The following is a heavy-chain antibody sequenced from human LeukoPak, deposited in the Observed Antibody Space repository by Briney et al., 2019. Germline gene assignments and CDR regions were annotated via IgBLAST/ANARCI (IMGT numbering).Heavy chain of an antibody. Sequence: GGSLRLSCAASGFTLSSYDMNWVRQAPGKGLEWISYISSSASVTYYADSVKSRFTISRDNAKNSLYLQMNSLRAEDTAVYYCARARLYYYGSGSYRYDYWGQGTLVSVSS. J-gene: IGHJ4*02. V-gene: IGHV3-48*03. D-gene: IGHD3-10*01. CDR1: GFTLSSYD. CDR2: ISSSASVT. CDR3: ARARLYYYGSGSYRYDY.